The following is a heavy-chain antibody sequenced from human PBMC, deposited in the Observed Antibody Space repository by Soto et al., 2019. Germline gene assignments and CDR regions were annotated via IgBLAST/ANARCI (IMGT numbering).Heavy chain of an antibody. Sequence: QVQLVESGGGVVKPGRSLRLSCAASGFTFSSYAMHWVRQAPGKGLEWVAVISYDGSNKYYADSVKGRFTISRDNSKNTLYLQMNSLRAEDTAVYYCARDGGIAAAGTGGGVFDYWGQGTLVTVSS. CDR1: GFTFSSYA. D-gene: IGHD6-13*01. CDR2: ISYDGSNK. CDR3: ARDGGIAAAGTGGGVFDY. V-gene: IGHV3-30-3*01. J-gene: IGHJ4*02.